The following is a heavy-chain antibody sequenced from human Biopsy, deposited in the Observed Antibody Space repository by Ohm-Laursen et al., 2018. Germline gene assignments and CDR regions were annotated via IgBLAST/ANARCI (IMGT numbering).Heavy chain of an antibody. D-gene: IGHD2/OR15-2a*01. CDR2: IYYSGST. J-gene: IGHJ6*02. CDR1: GGSISSDY. Sequence: PSETLSLTCTVSGGSISSDYWSWIRQTPGKGLEWIGYIYYSGSTNYNPSLKSRVTISVDTSKNQFSLRLNSVTAEDMAVYYCARAKNSTGWPYYYFYGMDVWGQGTTVTVSS. CDR3: ARAKNSTGWPYYYFYGMDV. V-gene: IGHV4-59*01.